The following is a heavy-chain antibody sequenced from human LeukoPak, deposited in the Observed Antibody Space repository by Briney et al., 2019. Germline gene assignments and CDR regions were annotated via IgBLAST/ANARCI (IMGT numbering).Heavy chain of an antibody. V-gene: IGHV3-33*01. J-gene: IGHJ4*02. D-gene: IGHD5/OR15-5a*01. Sequence: GGSLRLSCVASGFSFGFNTYGMQWVRQTPGKGLEWVAVIWYDGGIKYYGDAVKGRFTISRDNSKNTLYLQMDSLRGEDTAVYYCARLVYDDLHYFDYWGQGSLVTVSS. CDR2: IWYDGGIK. CDR3: ARLVYDDLHYFDY. CDR1: GFSFGFNTYG.